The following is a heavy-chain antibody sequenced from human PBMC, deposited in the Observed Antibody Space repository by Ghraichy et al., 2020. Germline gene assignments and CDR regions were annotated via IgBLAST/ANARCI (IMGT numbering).Heavy chain of an antibody. Sequence: LSLTCTVSGGSISSSSYYWGWIRQPPGKGLEWIGSIYYSGSTYYNPSLKSRVTISVDTSKNQFSLKLSSVTAADTAVYYCASRAYGDYRIDYWGQGTLVTVSS. V-gene: IGHV4-39*01. D-gene: IGHD4-17*01. CDR3: ASRAYGDYRIDY. CDR1: GGSISSSSYY. CDR2: IYYSGST. J-gene: IGHJ4*02.